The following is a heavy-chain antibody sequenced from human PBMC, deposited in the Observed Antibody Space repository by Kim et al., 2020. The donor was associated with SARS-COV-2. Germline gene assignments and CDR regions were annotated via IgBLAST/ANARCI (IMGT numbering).Heavy chain of an antibody. CDR2: IRSKAYGGTT. D-gene: IGHD3-16*01. CDR3: TRSLPPGGYYGMDV. V-gene: IGHV3-49*03. J-gene: IGHJ6*02. CDR1: GFTFGDYA. Sequence: GGSLRLSCTASGFTFGDYAMSWFRQAPGKGLEWVGFIRSKAYGGTTEYAASVKGRFTISRDDSKSIAYLQMNSLKTEDTAVYYCTRSLPPGGYYGMDVWGQGTTVTVSS.